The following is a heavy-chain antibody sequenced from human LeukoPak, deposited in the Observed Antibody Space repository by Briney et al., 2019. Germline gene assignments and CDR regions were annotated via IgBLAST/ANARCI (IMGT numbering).Heavy chain of an antibody. J-gene: IGHJ4*02. CDR2: IGHDGADK. D-gene: IGHD3-22*01. CDR3: ARNSDYYDYSPQSV. V-gene: IGHV3-30*04. Sequence: GGSLRLSCAASGFTFSHYALHWVRQAPGKGLEWVALIGHDGADKYYADSVKGRFLISRDNSKSMLFLQMNSLIIEDTAVYYCARNSDYYDYSPQSVWGQGTLVTVS. CDR1: GFTFSHYA.